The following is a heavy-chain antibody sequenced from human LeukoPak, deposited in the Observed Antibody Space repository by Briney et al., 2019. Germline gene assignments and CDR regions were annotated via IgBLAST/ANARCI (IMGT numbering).Heavy chain of an antibody. Sequence: RGSLRLSCAASGFTFTNSAMGWVRQAPGKGPEWVANIKQDGSQRYYVDSVRGRFTISRDNAKNSLFLQMNGLRAEDTAVYCARRGGSSSRRSPIDYWGQGTLVTVSS. D-gene: IGHD6-6*01. J-gene: IGHJ4*02. CDR2: IKQDGSQR. CDR1: GFTFTNSA. CDR3: ARRGGSSSRRSPIDY. V-gene: IGHV3-7*01.